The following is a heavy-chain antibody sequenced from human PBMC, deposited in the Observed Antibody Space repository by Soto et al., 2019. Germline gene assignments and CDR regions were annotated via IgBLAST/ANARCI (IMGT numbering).Heavy chain of an antibody. CDR3: AKDGDTGSPYYYGMDV. V-gene: IGHV3-23*01. Sequence: GGSLRLSCAASGFTFSSYAMSWVRQAPGKGLEWVSAISGSGGSTYYADSVKGRFTISRDNSKNTLYLQMNSLRAEDTAVYYCAKDGDTGSPYYYGMDVWGQGTTVTVSS. J-gene: IGHJ6*02. D-gene: IGHD5-18*01. CDR2: ISGSGGST. CDR1: GFTFSSYA.